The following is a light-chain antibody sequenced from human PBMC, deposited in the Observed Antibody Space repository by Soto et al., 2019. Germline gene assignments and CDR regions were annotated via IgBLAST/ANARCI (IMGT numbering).Light chain of an antibody. CDR3: VSYIESSLTHWV. J-gene: IGLJ3*02. CDR2: EVD. V-gene: IGLV2-14*01. CDR1: YTDVGGYNR. Sequence: QSALTQPASVSGSAGQSITISCTGTYTDVGGYNRVSWYQHHAGKGPKMLIFEVDNRPSGISDRFSGSKSGDTASLTISDLQAEDEADYYCVSYIESSLTHWVFGGGTKVTVL.